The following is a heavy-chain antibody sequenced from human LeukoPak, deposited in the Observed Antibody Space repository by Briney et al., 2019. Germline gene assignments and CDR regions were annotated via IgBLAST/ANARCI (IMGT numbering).Heavy chain of an antibody. V-gene: IGHV3-30-3*01. CDR2: ISYDGSNK. CDR1: GVTFSSYA. D-gene: IGHD3-9*01. CDR3: ALGATYYDISRTMDV. J-gene: IGHJ6*02. Sequence: GRSLRLSCAVSGVTFSSYAMHWVRQAPGKGLEWVAVISYDGSNKYYADSVKGGFTISRDNSKNTLYMQMNSLSAEDTAVYYCALGATYYDISRTMDVWGHGTPVTVSS.